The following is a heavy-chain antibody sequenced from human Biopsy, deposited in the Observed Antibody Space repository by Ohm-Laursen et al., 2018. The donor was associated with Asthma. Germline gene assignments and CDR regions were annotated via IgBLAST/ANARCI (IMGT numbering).Heavy chain of an antibody. CDR3: AKGEWELLGANFDY. Sequence: SLRLSCSASGFTFDDYAMHWVRQAPGKGLEWVSGISWNSGSIGYADPVKGRFTISRDNAKNSLYLQMNSLRAEDTALYYCAKGEWELLGANFDYWGQGTLVTVSS. J-gene: IGHJ4*02. V-gene: IGHV3-9*01. D-gene: IGHD1-26*01. CDR1: GFTFDDYA. CDR2: ISWNSGSI.